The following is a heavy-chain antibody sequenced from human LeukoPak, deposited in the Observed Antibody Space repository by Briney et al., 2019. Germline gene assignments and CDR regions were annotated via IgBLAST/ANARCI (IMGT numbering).Heavy chain of an antibody. CDR1: GYTFTGYY. CDR3: ARASVEMATITEQRRLFQH. CDR2: INPNSGGT. Sequence: GASVKVSCKASGYTFTGYYMHWVRQAPGQGLKWMGWINPNSGGTNYAQKFQGRVTMTRDTSISTAYMELSRLRSDDTAVYYCARASVEMATITEQRRLFQHWGQGTLVTVSS. D-gene: IGHD5-24*01. V-gene: IGHV1-2*02. J-gene: IGHJ1*01.